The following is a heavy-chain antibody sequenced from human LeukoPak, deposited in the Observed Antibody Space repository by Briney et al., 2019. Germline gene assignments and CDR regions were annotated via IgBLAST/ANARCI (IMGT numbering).Heavy chain of an antibody. CDR1: GFTFSSHW. CDR2: INSDGSNT. J-gene: IGHJ2*01. Sequence: GGSLRLSCAASGFTFSSHWMHWVRQAPGKGLVWVSRINSDGSNTSYADSVKGRFTISRDNAKNTLYLQMNSLRAEDTAVYYCASPTLEYSSGWCLDLWGRGTLVTVSS. V-gene: IGHV3-74*01. CDR3: ASPTLEYSSGWCLDL. D-gene: IGHD6-19*01.